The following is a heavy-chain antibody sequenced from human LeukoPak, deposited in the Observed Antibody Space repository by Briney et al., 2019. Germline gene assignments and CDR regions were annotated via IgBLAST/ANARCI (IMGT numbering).Heavy chain of an antibody. Sequence: SVKVSCKASGGTFSSYAISWVRQAPGQGLEWMGGIIPIFGTANYAQKFQGRVTITADKSTSTAYMELSSLRSEDTAVYYCAREAVARYYMDVWGKGTTVTVSS. D-gene: IGHD6-19*01. CDR3: AREAVARYYMDV. J-gene: IGHJ6*03. CDR1: GGTFSSYA. CDR2: IIPIFGTA. V-gene: IGHV1-69*06.